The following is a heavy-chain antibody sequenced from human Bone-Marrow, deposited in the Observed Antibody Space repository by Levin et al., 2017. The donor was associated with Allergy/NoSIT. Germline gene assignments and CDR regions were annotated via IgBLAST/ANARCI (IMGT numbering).Heavy chain of an antibody. V-gene: IGHV3-21*01. J-gene: IGHJ4*02. CDR3: ARGRGTTGTTRDDY. Sequence: ASVKVSCAASGFTFSSYGMNWVRQAPGKGLEWVSSISSSSSSIYYADSVKGRFTISRDNAKNSLYLQMNSLRAEDTAVYYCARGRGTTGTTRDDYWGQGTLATVSS. CDR2: ISSSSSSI. CDR1: GFTFSSYG. D-gene: IGHD1-1*01.